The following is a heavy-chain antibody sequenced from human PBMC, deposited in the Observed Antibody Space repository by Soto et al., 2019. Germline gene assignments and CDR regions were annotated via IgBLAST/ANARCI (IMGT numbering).Heavy chain of an antibody. J-gene: IGHJ5*02. CDR2: IYHTGRT. CDR3: ARIPYNRWFDP. V-gene: IGHV4-30-2*01. CDR1: GGSISGGGYS. D-gene: IGHD1-1*01. Sequence: SETLSLTCAVSGGSISGGGYSCNCIRQPPGKGLEWIGYIYHTGRTTYNPSLKSRATMSVDTSKNQFSLKLTSVTAADTAVYYCARIPYNRWFDPWGQGTLVTVSS.